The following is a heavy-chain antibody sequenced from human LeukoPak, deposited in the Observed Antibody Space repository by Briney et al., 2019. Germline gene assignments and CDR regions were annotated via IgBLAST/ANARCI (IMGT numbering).Heavy chain of an antibody. CDR3: AKHRGSFFEAFDI. CDR2: IYSDGTT. CDR1: GASINSRDYY. J-gene: IGHJ3*02. Sequence: NTSETLSLTCTVSGASINSRDYYWGWIRQPPGQGLEWIGSIYSDGTTYYNPSLKSRVSISADTSKNYFSLWLSSVTAADMAVYYCAKHRGSFFEAFDIWGQGTAVSVSS. D-gene: IGHD1-26*01. V-gene: IGHV4-39*01.